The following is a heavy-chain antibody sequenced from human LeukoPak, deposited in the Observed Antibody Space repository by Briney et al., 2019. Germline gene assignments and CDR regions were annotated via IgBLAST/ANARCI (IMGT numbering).Heavy chain of an antibody. J-gene: IGHJ3*02. CDR3: ARVTYGSGSYSGAFDI. CDR1: GFTFTSSA. Sequence: SVKVFCKASGFTFTSSAMQWVRQARGQRLEWIGWIVVGSGNTNYAQKFQERVTITRDMSTSTAYMELSSLRSEDTAVYYCARVTYGSGSYSGAFDIWGQGTMVTVSS. D-gene: IGHD3-10*01. V-gene: IGHV1-58*02. CDR2: IVVGSGNT.